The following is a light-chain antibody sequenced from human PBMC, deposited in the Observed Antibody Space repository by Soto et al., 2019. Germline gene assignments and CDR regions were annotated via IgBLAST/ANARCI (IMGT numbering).Light chain of an antibody. Sequence: QSVLTHPPSVSAAPGQKVTVSCSGTSSTIGNNFVFWYQQLPGTAPKLLIYDNNKRPSGIPDRFSGSKSGSSATLGITGPQSGDEADYYCGTWDSSLSAVVFGRGTKLTVL. CDR1: SSTIGNNF. J-gene: IGLJ2*01. CDR2: DNN. CDR3: GTWDSSLSAVV. V-gene: IGLV1-51*01.